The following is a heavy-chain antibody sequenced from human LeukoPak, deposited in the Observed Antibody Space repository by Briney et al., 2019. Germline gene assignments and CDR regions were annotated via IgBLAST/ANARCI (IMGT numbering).Heavy chain of an antibody. J-gene: IGHJ3*02. V-gene: IGHV4-61*02. CDR1: GDSISSGDYY. D-gene: IGHD3-22*01. CDR2: ISSSGST. CDR3: ARGPYSYDSSGAFDI. Sequence: SETLSLACTVSGDSISSGDYYWSWIRQPAGKGLEWIGRISSSGSTNYNPSLKSRVTISVDTSKNQFSLKLSSVTAADTAVYFCARGPYSYDSSGAFDIWGQGTMVTVSS.